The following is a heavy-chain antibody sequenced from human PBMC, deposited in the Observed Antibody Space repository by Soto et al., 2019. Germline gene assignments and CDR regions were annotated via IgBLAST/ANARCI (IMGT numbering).Heavy chain of an antibody. V-gene: IGHV4-39*01. Sequence: SETLSLTCTVSGGSISSSSYYWGWIRQPPGKGLEWIGGIYYSGSTYYNPSLKSRVTISVDTSKNQFSLKLSSVTAADTAVYYCARIIVGASNWFDPWGQGTLVTVSS. D-gene: IGHD1-26*01. CDR2: IYYSGST. J-gene: IGHJ5*02. CDR3: ARIIVGASNWFDP. CDR1: GGSISSSSYY.